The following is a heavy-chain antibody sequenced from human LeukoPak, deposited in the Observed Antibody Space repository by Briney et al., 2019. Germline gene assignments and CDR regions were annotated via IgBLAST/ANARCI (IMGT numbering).Heavy chain of an antibody. CDR3: ARERYYDSSGYSRAGGAFDI. CDR1: GGSVSSGSYD. D-gene: IGHD3-22*01. CDR2: IYYSGST. J-gene: IGHJ3*02. Sequence: SDTLSLTCTVSGGSVSSGSYDWSWIRQPPGKGLEWIGYIYYSGSTNYNPSLKSRVTISVDTSKNQFSLKLSSVTAADTAVYYCARERYYDSSGYSRAGGAFDIWGQGTMVTVSS. V-gene: IGHV4-61*01.